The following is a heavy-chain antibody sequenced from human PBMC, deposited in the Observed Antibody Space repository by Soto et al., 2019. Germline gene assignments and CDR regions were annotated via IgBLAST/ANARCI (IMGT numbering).Heavy chain of an antibody. CDR2: IYSGGST. V-gene: IGHV3-53*05. Sequence: PGGSLRLSCAASGFTVSSNYMSWVRQAPGKGLEWVSVIYSGGSTYYADSVKGRFIISRDNSKNTLYLQMSSLRAEDTAVYYCVKDRYVDYWGQGILVTVSS. CDR3: VKDRYVDY. J-gene: IGHJ4*02. CDR1: GFTVSSNY.